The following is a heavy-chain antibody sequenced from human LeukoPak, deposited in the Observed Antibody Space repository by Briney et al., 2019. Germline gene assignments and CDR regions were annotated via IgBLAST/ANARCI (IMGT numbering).Heavy chain of an antibody. CDR1: GGSISSGGYY. CDR2: IYYSGST. V-gene: IGHV4-31*03. J-gene: IGHJ5*02. Sequence: SQTLSLTCTVSGGSISSGGYYWSWIRQHPGKGLEWIGYIYYSGSTYYNPSLKSRVIISVDTSRNQFSLELSSVTAADTAVYYCARAERFSGNSGWFDPWGQGTLVTVSS. D-gene: IGHD4-23*01. CDR3: ARAERFSGNSGWFDP.